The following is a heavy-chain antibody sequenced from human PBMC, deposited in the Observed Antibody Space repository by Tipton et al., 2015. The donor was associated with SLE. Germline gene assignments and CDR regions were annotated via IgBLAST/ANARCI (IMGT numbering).Heavy chain of an antibody. CDR3: ARSGSYFGWFDP. CDR1: DGSIGSYY. Sequence: TLSLTCTVSDGSIGSYYWNWIRQPPGKGLEWIGDINHSGGTNYTPSLKNRVTISVDTSRSQFSLTLTSMTAADTAVYYCARSGSYFGWFDPWGQGTLVTVSS. CDR2: INHSGGT. D-gene: IGHD1-26*01. V-gene: IGHV4-34*01. J-gene: IGHJ5*02.